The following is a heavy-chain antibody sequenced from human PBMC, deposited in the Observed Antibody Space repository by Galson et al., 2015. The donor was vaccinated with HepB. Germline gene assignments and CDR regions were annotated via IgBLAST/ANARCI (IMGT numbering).Heavy chain of an antibody. CDR2: INPNSGGT. Sequence: SVKVSCKVSGYTFTSHYMHWVRQAPGQGLEWMGWINPNSGGTDSAQKFRGRVTLTRDTTISTAYMELSRLRYDDTAIYYCARSGQSGVDAYDIWGQGTLVTVSS. J-gene: IGHJ3*02. CDR3: ARSGQSGVDAYDI. D-gene: IGHD2-15*01. V-gene: IGHV1-2*02. CDR1: GYTFTSHY.